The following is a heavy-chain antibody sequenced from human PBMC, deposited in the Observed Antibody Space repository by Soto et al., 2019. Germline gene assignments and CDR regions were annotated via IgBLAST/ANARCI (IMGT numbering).Heavy chain of an antibody. J-gene: IGHJ4*02. CDR3: AKVQWELPYYFDY. CDR2: ISGSGSST. D-gene: IGHD1-26*01. CDR1: GFTFSSYG. Sequence: GGSLRLSCAASGFTFSSYGMHWVRQAPGKGLEWVAAISGSGSSTYYADSVKGRFTISRDNSKNTLYLQMNSLRAEDTAVYYCAKVQWELPYYFDYWGQGTLVTVSS. V-gene: IGHV3-23*01.